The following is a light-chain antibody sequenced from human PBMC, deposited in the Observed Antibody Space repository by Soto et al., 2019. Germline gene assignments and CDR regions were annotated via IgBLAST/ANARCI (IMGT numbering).Light chain of an antibody. J-gene: IGKJ1*01. CDR2: GAS. V-gene: IGKV3-20*01. Sequence: ETVLTQSPGTLSLSPGERATLSCRASQSVSSNYLAWYQHIPGQAPRLLIYGASTRATAIPARFSGSGSGTDFTLTISSLEPEDFEVYYCQQFDRSLPSWTFGQGTKVE. CDR3: QQFDRSLPSWT. CDR1: QSVSSNY.